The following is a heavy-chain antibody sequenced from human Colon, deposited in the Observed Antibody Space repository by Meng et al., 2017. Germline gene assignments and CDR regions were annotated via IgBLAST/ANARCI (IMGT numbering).Heavy chain of an antibody. CDR2: IFHSGTS. J-gene: IGHJ5*02. V-gene: IGHV4-4*02. CDR1: VASLRCYNW. D-gene: IGHD2/OR15-2a*01. CDR3: ARRNSNNWFDP. Sequence: QAQLHQPAPVLVTHSGTLPLTAAVSVASLRCYNWWSWVRQTPGKGLQWLGEIFHSGTSNYNPSLKSRVIISVDKSKNQFSLRLSSVTAADTAVYYCARRNSNNWFDPWGQGILVTVSS.